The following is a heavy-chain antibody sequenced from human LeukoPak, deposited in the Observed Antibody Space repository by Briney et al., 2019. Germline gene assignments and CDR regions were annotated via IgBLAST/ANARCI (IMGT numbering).Heavy chain of an antibody. Sequence: GGSLRLSCAASGFSFSDYWMSWVRQAPGKGLEWVADIEPDGSGKTYVDSVKGRFTISRDNAKNSLYLQMNSLRDEDTAVYYCARDYLTITFFDYWGQGTLVTVSS. CDR3: ARDYLTITFFDY. J-gene: IGHJ4*02. CDR1: GFSFSDYW. D-gene: IGHD5-12*01. CDR2: IEPDGSGK. V-gene: IGHV3-7*01.